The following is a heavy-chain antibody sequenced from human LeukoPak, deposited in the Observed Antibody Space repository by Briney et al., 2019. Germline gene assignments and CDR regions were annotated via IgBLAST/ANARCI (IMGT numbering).Heavy chain of an antibody. Sequence: GGSLRLSCVGSGFRFSDYDMNWVRQAPGKGLEWVASIKEDGSEKFYVNFVKGRFTISRDSSKNTLYLQMNSLRAEDTAVYYCAKEAGLMLDADAFDIWGQGTMVTVSS. CDR1: GFRFSDYD. CDR2: IKEDGSEK. V-gene: IGHV3-7*01. CDR3: AKEAGLMLDADAFDI. D-gene: IGHD3-16*01. J-gene: IGHJ3*02.